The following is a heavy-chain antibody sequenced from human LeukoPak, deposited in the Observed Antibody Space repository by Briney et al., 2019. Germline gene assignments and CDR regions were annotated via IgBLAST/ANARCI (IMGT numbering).Heavy chain of an antibody. CDR3: ACSSWEAFDI. CDR1: GYTFTTYY. V-gene: IGHV1-46*01. J-gene: IGHJ3*02. CDR2: MNPSDGTT. Sequence: GASVKVSCKASGYTFTTYYMHWVRQAPGQGLEWMGIMNPSDGTTSYAQKFQGRVTMTRNTSISTAYMELSSLRSEDTAVYYCACSSWEAFDIWGQGTVVAVSS. D-gene: IGHD6-13*01.